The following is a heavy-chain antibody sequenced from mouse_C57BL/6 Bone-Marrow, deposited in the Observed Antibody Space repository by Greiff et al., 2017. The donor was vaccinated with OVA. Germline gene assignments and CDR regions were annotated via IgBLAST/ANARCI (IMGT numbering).Heavy chain of an antibody. Sequence: VQLQQSGAELVRPGASVTLSCKASGYTFTDYEMHWVKQTPVHGLEWIGAIDPETGGTAYNQKFKGKAILTADKSSSTAYMELRSLTSEDSAVYYCTRRELNYGSSGDWFAYWGQGTLVTVSA. CDR1: GYTFTDYE. J-gene: IGHJ3*01. CDR2: IDPETGGT. D-gene: IGHD1-1*01. CDR3: TRRELNYGSSGDWFAY. V-gene: IGHV1-15*01.